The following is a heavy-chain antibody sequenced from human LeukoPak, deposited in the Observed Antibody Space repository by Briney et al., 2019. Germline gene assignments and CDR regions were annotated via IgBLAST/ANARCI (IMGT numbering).Heavy chain of an antibody. Sequence: PGGSLRLSCAASGFTFSSYAMHWVRQAPGKGLEWVAVISYDGSNKYYADSVKGRFTISRDNSKNTLYLQMNSLRAEDTAVYYCARELEMAFDIWGQGTMVTVSS. V-gene: IGHV3-30-3*01. CDR1: GFTFSSYA. J-gene: IGHJ3*02. CDR2: ISYDGSNK. D-gene: IGHD1-1*01. CDR3: ARELEMAFDI.